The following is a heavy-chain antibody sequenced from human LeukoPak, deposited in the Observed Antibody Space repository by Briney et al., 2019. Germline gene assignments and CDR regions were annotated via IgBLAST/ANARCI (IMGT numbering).Heavy chain of an antibody. Sequence: GGSLRLSCAASGFTCSSYVMSWVRQAPGKGLEWVSAISSNGGTTYYADSVKGRFTISRDNSKNTLYLQMNSLRAEDTAVYYCAKGRIAAAGDFDYWGQGTLVTVSS. V-gene: IGHV3-23*01. J-gene: IGHJ4*02. CDR3: AKGRIAAAGDFDY. D-gene: IGHD6-13*01. CDR2: ISSNGGTT. CDR1: GFTCSSYV.